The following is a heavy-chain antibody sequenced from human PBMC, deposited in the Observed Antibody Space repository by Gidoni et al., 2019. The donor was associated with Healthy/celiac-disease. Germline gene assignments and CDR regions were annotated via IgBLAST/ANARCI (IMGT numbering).Heavy chain of an antibody. D-gene: IGHD6-13*01. Sequence: QVQLQESGPGLVKPSETLSLTCTVSGGSISSYYWSWIRQPPGKGLEWIGYIYYSGSTNYNPSLKSRVTISVDTSKNQFSLKLSSVTAADTAVYYCARDAYSSSWYDLHAFDIWGQGTMVTVSS. CDR1: GGSISSYY. CDR2: IYYSGST. J-gene: IGHJ3*02. V-gene: IGHV4-59*01. CDR3: ARDAYSSSWYDLHAFDI.